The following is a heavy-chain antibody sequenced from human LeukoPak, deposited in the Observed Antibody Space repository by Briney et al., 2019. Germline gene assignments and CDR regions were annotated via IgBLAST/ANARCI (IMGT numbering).Heavy chain of an antibody. D-gene: IGHD3-22*01. V-gene: IGHV4-39*01. J-gene: IGHJ4*02. Sequence: SETLSLTCTVSGGSISSSSYYRGWIRQPPGKGLEWIGSIYYSGSTYYNPSLKSRVTISVDTSKNQFSLKLSSVTAADTAVYYCARLREYYDSSGYSSIIFDYWGQGTLVTVSS. CDR3: ARLREYYDSSGYSSIIFDY. CDR1: GGSISSSSYY. CDR2: IYYSGST.